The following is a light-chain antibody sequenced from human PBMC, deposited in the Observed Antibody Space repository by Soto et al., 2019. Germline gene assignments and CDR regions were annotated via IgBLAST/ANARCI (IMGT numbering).Light chain of an antibody. CDR3: AAWDDSLSGKV. V-gene: IGLV1-47*01. CDR2: RSN. CDR1: HSNIGSGY. J-gene: IGLJ1*01. Sequence: QPVLTQPPSVSGTPGQRVTISCSGSHSNIGSGYVYWYQQLPGTAPKLLIFRSNQRPSGVPDRFSGSKSGTSASLAITGLRSEDEADYYCAAWDDSLSGKVFGTGTKVTVL.